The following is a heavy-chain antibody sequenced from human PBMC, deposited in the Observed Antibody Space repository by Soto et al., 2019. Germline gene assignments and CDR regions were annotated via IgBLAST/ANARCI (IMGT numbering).Heavy chain of an antibody. D-gene: IGHD3-3*01. CDR2: ISSSSSYI. CDR3: ARDWVAPGHYDFWSGYTPAFDY. J-gene: IGHJ4*02. Sequence: GGSLRLSCAASGFTFSSYSMNWVRQAPGKGLEWVSSISSSSSYIYYADSVKGRFTISKDNAKNSLYLQMNSLRAEDTAVYYCARDWVAPGHYDFWSGYTPAFDYWGQGTLVTVSS. V-gene: IGHV3-21*01. CDR1: GFTFSSYS.